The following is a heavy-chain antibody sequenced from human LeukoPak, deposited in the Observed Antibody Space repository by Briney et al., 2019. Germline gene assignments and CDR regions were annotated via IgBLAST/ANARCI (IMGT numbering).Heavy chain of an antibody. CDR1: GFTFSTYS. CDR3: ASVAGPYYYYYYGMDV. D-gene: IGHD6-19*01. Sequence: GGSLRLSCAASGFTFSTYSMNWVRQAPGRGLEWVSYISSSSSTIYYADSVKGRFTISRDNAKNSLYLQMNSLRAEDTAVYYCASVAGPYYYYYYGMDVWGQGTTVTVSS. CDR2: ISSSSSTI. J-gene: IGHJ6*02. V-gene: IGHV3-48*01.